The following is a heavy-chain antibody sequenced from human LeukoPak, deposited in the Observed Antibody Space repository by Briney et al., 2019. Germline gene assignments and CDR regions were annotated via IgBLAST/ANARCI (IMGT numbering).Heavy chain of an antibody. CDR3: AKEGNDYGDYGGSYYYYMDV. J-gene: IGHJ6*03. CDR2: IRYDGSNK. D-gene: IGHD4-17*01. CDR1: GFTFSNYG. V-gene: IGHV3-30*02. Sequence: PGGSLRLSCAASGFTFSNYGMHWVRQAPGKGLEWVAFIRYDGSNKYYADSVKGRFTVSRDNSKNTLYLQMNSLRAEDTAVYYCAKEGNDYGDYGGSYYYYMDVWGKGTTVTVSS.